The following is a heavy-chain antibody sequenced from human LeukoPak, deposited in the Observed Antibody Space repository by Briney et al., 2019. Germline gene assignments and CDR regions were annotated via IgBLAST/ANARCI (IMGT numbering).Heavy chain of an antibody. V-gene: IGHV3-48*03. D-gene: IGHD6-13*01. CDR1: GFTFSSYE. CDR3: ARDPHRRSWYDYYGMDV. Sequence: GGSLRLSCAASGFTFSSYEMNWVRQAPGKGLEGGSYISSSGSTIYYADSVKGRFTIPRDTPKHSLYLQMNSLRAEDTAVYYCARDPHRRSWYDYYGMDVWGQGTTVTVSS. CDR2: ISSSGSTI. J-gene: IGHJ6*02.